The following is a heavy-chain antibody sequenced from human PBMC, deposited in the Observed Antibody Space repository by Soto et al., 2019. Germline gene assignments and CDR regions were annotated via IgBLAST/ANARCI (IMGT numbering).Heavy chain of an antibody. V-gene: IGHV3-33*01. J-gene: IGHJ6*02. CDR2: IWYDGSNK. Sequence: GGSLRLSCAASGFTFSSYGMHWVRQAPGKGLEWVAVIWYDGSNKYYADSVKGRFTISRDNSKNTLYLQMNSLRAEDTAVYYCARDLAYSSGWRIYYYYGMDVWGQGTTVTVSS. D-gene: IGHD6-19*01. CDR1: GFTFSSYG. CDR3: ARDLAYSSGWRIYYYYGMDV.